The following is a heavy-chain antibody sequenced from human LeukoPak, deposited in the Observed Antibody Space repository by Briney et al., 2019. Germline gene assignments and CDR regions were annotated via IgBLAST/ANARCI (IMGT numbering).Heavy chain of an antibody. V-gene: IGHV1-8*01. CDR1: GYTFTSYD. CDR3: ARDQYSGSYGYYYMDV. Sequence: ASVKVSCKASGYTFTSYDINWVRQATGQGLEWMGWMNPNSGNTGYAQKFQGRVTMTRDTSISTAYMELSRLRSDDTAVYYCARDQYSGSYGYYYMDVWGKGTTVTISS. D-gene: IGHD1-26*01. J-gene: IGHJ6*03. CDR2: MNPNSGNT.